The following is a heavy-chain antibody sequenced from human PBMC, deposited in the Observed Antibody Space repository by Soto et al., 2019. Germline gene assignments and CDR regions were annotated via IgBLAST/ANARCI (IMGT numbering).Heavy chain of an antibody. Sequence: SETLSLTCTVSGGSISSGGYYWSWIRQHPGKGLEWIGYIYYSGSTYYNPSLKSRVTISVDTSKNQFSLKLSSVTAADTAVYYCARDGIGYCSSTSCENYGMDVWGQGTTVTVS. CDR2: IYYSGST. J-gene: IGHJ6*02. CDR1: GGSISSGGYY. D-gene: IGHD2-2*01. V-gene: IGHV4-31*03. CDR3: ARDGIGYCSSTSCENYGMDV.